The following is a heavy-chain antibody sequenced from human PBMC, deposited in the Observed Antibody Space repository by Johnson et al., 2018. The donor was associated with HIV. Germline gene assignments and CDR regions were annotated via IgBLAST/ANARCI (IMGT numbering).Heavy chain of an antibody. J-gene: IGHJ3*02. D-gene: IGHD6-6*01. V-gene: IGHV3-9*01. CDR3: AKGSIAGRWGAFDI. Sequence: QLVESGGGLVQPGRSLRLSCAASGFTFDDYAMHWVRQAPGKGLEWVSGISWNSGSIGYADSVKGRFTISRDNAKNSMYLQMNSVRDEDTALDYCAKGSIAGRWGAFDIWGQGTMVTVSS. CDR1: GFTFDDYA. CDR2: ISWNSGSI.